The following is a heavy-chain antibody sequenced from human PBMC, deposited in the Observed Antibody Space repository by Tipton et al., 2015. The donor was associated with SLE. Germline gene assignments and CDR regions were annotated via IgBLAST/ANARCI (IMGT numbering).Heavy chain of an antibody. CDR2: ISYDGSNK. CDR3: VIVTSHAFDI. CDR1: GFTFSDYY. V-gene: IGHV3-30*03. J-gene: IGHJ3*02. Sequence: SLRLSCAASGFTFSDYYMSWIRQAPGKGLEWVAVISYDGSNKYYADSVKGRFTISRDNSKNTLYLQMSSLRAEDTAVYYCVIVTSHAFDIWGQGTMVTVSS. D-gene: IGHD3-16*02.